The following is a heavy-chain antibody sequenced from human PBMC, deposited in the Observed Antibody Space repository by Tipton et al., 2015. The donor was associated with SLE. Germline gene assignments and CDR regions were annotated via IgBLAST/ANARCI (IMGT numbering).Heavy chain of an antibody. CDR1: GGSISGYY. Sequence: LRLSCTVSGGSISGYYWSWIRQPPGKGLEWIGEINHSGSTNYNPSLKSRVTISVDTSKNQFSLKLSSVTAADTAVYYCAGATVLRFLEWLPYYYYGMGVWGQGTGVTVSS. CDR3: AGATVLRFLEWLPYYYYGMGV. CDR2: INHSGST. D-gene: IGHD3-3*01. V-gene: IGHV4-34*01. J-gene: IGHJ6*02.